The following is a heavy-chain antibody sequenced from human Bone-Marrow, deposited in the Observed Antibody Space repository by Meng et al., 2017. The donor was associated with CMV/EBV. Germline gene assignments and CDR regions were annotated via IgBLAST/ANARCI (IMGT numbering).Heavy chain of an antibody. CDR1: GFTFSNAW. Sequence: GESLKISCAASGFTFSNAWMSWVRQAPGKGLEWVGRIKSKTDGGTTDYAAPVKGRFTISRDDSKNTLYLQMNSLKTEDTAVYYCTTSRNYDFWSGSNWDNWFDPWGQGTRVTGSS. CDR2: IKSKTDGGTT. D-gene: IGHD3-3*01. V-gene: IGHV3-15*01. J-gene: IGHJ5*02. CDR3: TTSRNYDFWSGSNWDNWFDP.